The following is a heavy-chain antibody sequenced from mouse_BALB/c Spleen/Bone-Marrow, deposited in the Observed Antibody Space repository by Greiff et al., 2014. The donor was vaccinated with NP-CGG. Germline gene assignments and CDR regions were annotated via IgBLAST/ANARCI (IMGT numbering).Heavy chain of an antibody. CDR3: TRRGFDF. V-gene: IGHV14-3*02. Sequence: EVMLVESGAELVKPGASVKLSCTASGFNIKDTYIHWVKRRPEQGLEWIGRIDPENGNIKYDPKFQAKATITADTSSNTAYLQLSSLTSEDTAVYYCTRRGFDFWGQGTTLTVSS. J-gene: IGHJ2*01. CDR2: IDPENGNI. CDR1: GFNIKDTY.